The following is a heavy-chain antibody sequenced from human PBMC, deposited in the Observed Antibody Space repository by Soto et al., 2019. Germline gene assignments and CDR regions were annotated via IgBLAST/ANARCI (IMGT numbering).Heavy chain of an antibody. V-gene: IGHV4-31*03. J-gene: IGHJ6*02. CDR2: IYYTGST. CDR3: ARDSRLPVDLGGYYYYGMDV. D-gene: IGHD2-2*01. Sequence: SETLSLTCTVSGASISGATYYWSWIRQHPGTGLEWIGYIYYTGSTSSNPSLKSRLTISVDTSKSQFSLKLSSVTAADTAVYYCARDSRLPVDLGGYYYYGMDVWGQGTTVTVSS. CDR1: GASISGATYY.